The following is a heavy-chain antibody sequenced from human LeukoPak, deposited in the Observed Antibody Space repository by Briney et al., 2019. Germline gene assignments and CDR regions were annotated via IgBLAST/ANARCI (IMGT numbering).Heavy chain of an antibody. V-gene: IGHV3-7*01. J-gene: IGHJ4*02. CDR2: IKEDGSDK. D-gene: IGHD6-13*01. Sequence: GGSLRLSCVASGLTFYGYWMSWVRQAPGKGLEWVASIKEDGSDKYYLDSVKGRFSISRDNARSSLFLQLNGPRVEDTAVYYCAGHASSWPYYFDYWGQGSLVTVSS. CDR1: GLTFYGYW. CDR3: AGHASSWPYYFDY.